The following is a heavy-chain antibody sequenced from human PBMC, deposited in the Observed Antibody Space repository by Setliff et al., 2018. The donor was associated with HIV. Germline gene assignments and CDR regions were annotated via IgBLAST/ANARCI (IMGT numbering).Heavy chain of an antibody. J-gene: IGHJ4*02. Sequence: LGESLKISCKGSGYRFTSYWIAWVRQMPANGLEWMGLIWPDDSDTIYSPSFQGQVTMSADRSVSTAYLQWNSLKAPDTAMYYCARLSKYYDFWTPDSWGQGTLVTVSS. CDR2: IWPDDSDT. D-gene: IGHD3-3*01. CDR3: ARLSKYYDFWTPDS. CDR1: GYRFTSYW. V-gene: IGHV5-51*01.